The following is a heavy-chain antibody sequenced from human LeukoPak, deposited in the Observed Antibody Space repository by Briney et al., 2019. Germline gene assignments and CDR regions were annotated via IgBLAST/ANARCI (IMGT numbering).Heavy chain of an antibody. CDR1: GGSFSGYY. CDR2: INHSRST. Sequence: PSETLSLTCAVYGGSFSGYYWSWIRQPPGKGLEWIGEINHSRSTNYNPSLKSRVTISVDTSKDQFSLKLSSVTAADTAVYYCARGSSWHDYWGQGTLVTVSS. D-gene: IGHD6-13*01. V-gene: IGHV4-34*01. CDR3: ARGSSWHDY. J-gene: IGHJ4*02.